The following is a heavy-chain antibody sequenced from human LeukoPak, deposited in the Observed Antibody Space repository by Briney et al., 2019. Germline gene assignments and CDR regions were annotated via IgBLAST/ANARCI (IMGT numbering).Heavy chain of an antibody. CDR2: IWYVGSNK. CDR1: VFTFSNYC. Sequence: GRSLRLSCAASVFTFSNYCMHWVRQAPCKGLEWVALIWYVGSNKYYTDSVKGRLTISRDNSKDTLFLQMNSPRAEDTAVYYCAREGPRGNSQFDYWGQGTLVTVSS. CDR3: AREGPRGNSQFDY. V-gene: IGHV3-33*01. J-gene: IGHJ4*02. D-gene: IGHD2/OR15-2a*01.